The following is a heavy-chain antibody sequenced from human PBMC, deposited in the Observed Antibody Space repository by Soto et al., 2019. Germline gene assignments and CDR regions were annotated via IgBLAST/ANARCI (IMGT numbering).Heavy chain of an antibody. V-gene: IGHV4-59*08. Sequence: PSETLSLTCTVSGGSMASVYWSWIRQPPGRGLEWIGSIYYAGSTKYNPSLNSRVTISVDTSQNQFSLTVTSVTAADTAVYYCARRIVATESFGYWGQGTLVTVSS. D-gene: IGHD5-12*01. CDR3: ARRIVATESFGY. CDR2: IYYAGST. CDR1: GGSMASVY. J-gene: IGHJ4*02.